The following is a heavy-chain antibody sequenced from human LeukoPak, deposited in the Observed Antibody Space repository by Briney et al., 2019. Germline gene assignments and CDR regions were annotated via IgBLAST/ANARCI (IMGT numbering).Heavy chain of an antibody. CDR2: TYYRSKWYN. J-gene: IGHJ2*01. D-gene: IGHD7-27*01. V-gene: IGHV6-1*01. Sequence: SQTLSLTCAISGDSVSSNSAAWNWIRQSPSRGLEWLGRTYYRSKWYNDYAVSVKSRITINPDTSKNQFSLHLNSVTPEDTAVYYCARAPGGQNWGWNLYWYFDLWGRGTLVTVSS. CDR1: GDSVSSNSAA. CDR3: ARAPGGQNWGWNLYWYFDL.